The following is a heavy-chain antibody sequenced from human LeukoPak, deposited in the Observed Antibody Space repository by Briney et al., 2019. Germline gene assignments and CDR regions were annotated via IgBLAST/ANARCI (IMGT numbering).Heavy chain of an antibody. CDR3: AREKGGQWLVGWELRGGMDFDY. V-gene: IGHV1-2*02. J-gene: IGHJ4*02. Sequence: ASVKVSCKASGYTFTGYYMHWVRQAPGQGLEWMEWINPNSGGTNYAQKFQGRVTMTRDTSISTAYMELSRLRSDDTAVYYCAREKGGQWLVGWELRGGMDFDYWGQGTLVTVSS. D-gene: IGHD6-19*01. CDR1: GYTFTGYY. CDR2: INPNSGGT.